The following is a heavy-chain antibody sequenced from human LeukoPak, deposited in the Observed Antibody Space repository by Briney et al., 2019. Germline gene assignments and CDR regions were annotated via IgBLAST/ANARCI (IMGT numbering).Heavy chain of an antibody. J-gene: IGHJ4*02. V-gene: IGHV3-48*04. CDR2: ISWNSGTI. CDR1: GFTFSSYW. CDR3: ARDSRQQLFDY. Sequence: GGSLRLSCAASGFTFSSYWMSWVRQAPGKGLEWVSGISWNSGTIGYADSVKGRFTISRDNAKNSLYLQMNGLRAEDTAVYYCARDSRQQLFDYWGQGTLVTVSS. D-gene: IGHD4-11*01.